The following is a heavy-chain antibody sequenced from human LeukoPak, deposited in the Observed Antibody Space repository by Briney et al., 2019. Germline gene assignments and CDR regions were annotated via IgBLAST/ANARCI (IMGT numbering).Heavy chain of an antibody. CDR2: IKRKTDGGTT. D-gene: IGHD1-26*01. J-gene: IGHJ4*02. V-gene: IGHV3-15*01. CDR3: TTESYSGSYTLDY. CDR1: GFTFSNAW. Sequence: GGSLRLSCAASGFTFSNAWMSWVRQAPGKGLEWVGRIKRKTDGGTTDYAAPVKGRFTIPRDDSGNTLYLQMNSLKIEDAAVYYCTTESYSGSYTLDYWGQGTLVTVSS.